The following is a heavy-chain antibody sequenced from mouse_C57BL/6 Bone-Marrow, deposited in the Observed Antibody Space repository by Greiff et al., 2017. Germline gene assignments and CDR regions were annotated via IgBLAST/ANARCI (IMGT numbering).Heavy chain of an antibody. J-gene: IGHJ2*01. D-gene: IGHD2-4*01. CDR3: AREGMGLRASDN. V-gene: IGHV1-72*01. CDR1: GYTFTSYW. CDR2: IDPNSGGT. Sequence: VKLQQPGAELVKPGASVKLSCKASGYTFTSYWMHWVKQRPGRGLVWIGRIDPNSGGTKYNEKFKSKATLTVDKPASTAYMQLSSLTSEDSAVYYCAREGMGLRASDNWGQGTNLTVST.